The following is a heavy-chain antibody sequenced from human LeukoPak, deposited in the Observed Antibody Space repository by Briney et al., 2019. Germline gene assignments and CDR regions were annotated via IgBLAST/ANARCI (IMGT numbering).Heavy chain of an antibody. CDR1: GFSLTTGGEG. V-gene: IGHV2-5*02. D-gene: IGHD2-8*01. CDR2: IYWEDDR. Sequence: SGPTLVKPTQTLTLTCSFSGFSLTTGGEGVAWVRQHPGKAPEFLALIYWEDDRRFRPSLQNRLTITKDTSRNQVVLTMTNMDPLDTATYYCAHTRHGVSPSRFDFWGQGILVLVSS. CDR3: AHTRHGVSPSRFDF. J-gene: IGHJ4*02.